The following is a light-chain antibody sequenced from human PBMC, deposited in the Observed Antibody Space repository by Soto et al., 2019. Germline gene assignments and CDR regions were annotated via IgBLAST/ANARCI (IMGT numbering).Light chain of an antibody. J-gene: IGKJ4*01. V-gene: IGKV3-15*01. Sequence: EIVMTQSPATLSVSPGERATLSCRASQSVSSDLAWYQQKPGQAPRLLIYGASTRATGIPARFSGSGSRTEFTLTISSLQSEDFAVYYCQQYNNWPPLTFGGGTKVEI. CDR1: QSVSSD. CDR2: GAS. CDR3: QQYNNWPPLT.